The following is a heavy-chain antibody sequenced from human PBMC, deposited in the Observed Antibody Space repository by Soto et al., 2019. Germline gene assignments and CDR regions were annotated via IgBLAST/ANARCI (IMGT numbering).Heavy chain of an antibody. D-gene: IGHD4-17*01. Sequence: QVQLQESGPGLVKPSQTLSLTCTVSGGSISSGDYYWSWIRQPPGKGLEWIGYIYYSGSTYYNPPLKRRVTISXXTXKXXFSLKLSSVTAADTAVYYCARDPRDYGGNDSTGGYWGQGTLVTVSS. CDR3: ARDPRDYGGNDSTGGY. V-gene: IGHV4-30-4*01. CDR2: IYYSGST. J-gene: IGHJ4*02. CDR1: GGSISSGDYY.